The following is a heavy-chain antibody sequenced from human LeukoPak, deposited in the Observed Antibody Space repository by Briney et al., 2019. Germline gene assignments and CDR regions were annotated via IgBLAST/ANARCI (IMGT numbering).Heavy chain of an antibody. D-gene: IGHD2/OR15-2a*01. CDR3: AKLIVASDY. CDR1: GFSFSGHW. Sequence: PGGSLRLSCIASGFSFSGHWMHWARQLPGKGLVWVSRISPTGSTTSYADSVKGRFTVSRDNSKNTLYLQMNSLRAEDTAIYFCAKLIVASDYWGQGTLVTVSS. V-gene: IGHV3-74*01. CDR2: ISPTGSTT. J-gene: IGHJ4*02.